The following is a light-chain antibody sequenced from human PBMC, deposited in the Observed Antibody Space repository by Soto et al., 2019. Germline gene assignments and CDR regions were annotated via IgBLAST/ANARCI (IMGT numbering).Light chain of an antibody. Sequence: EIVMTQSPATLSVSPRERATLSCRASQSVSSNLAWYQQKPGQAPRLLIYGASTRATGIPARFSGSGSGTEFTLTISTLQSEDFAVYYCHQYNNWPLTFGPGNKVDIK. CDR2: GAS. V-gene: IGKV3-15*01. CDR3: HQYNNWPLT. CDR1: QSVSSN. J-gene: IGKJ3*01.